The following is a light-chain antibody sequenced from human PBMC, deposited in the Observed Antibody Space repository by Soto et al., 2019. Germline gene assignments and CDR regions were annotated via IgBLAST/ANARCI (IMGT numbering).Light chain of an antibody. Sequence: DIQMTQSPSSLSASVGDRVTITCRASQSISSYLNRYQQKPGKAPKFLIYGASSLQSGVPSRFSGSGSGTDFTLTISSLQPEDFATYYCQQSYSTPFTFGPGTKVDIK. CDR1: QSISSY. V-gene: IGKV1-39*01. CDR3: QQSYSTPFT. CDR2: GAS. J-gene: IGKJ3*01.